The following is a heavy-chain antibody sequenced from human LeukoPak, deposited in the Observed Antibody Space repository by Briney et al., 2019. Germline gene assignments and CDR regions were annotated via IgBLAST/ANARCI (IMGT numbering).Heavy chain of an antibody. V-gene: IGHV1-69*13. D-gene: IGHD4-23*01. CDR3: ARGSRLPSYGGNSKNWYFDL. CDR1: GGTFSSYA. CDR2: IIPIFGTA. J-gene: IGHJ2*01. Sequence: SVKVSCKASGGTFSSYAISWVRQAPGQGLEWMGGIIPIFGTANYAQKFQGRVTITADESTSTAYMELSSLRSEDTAVYYCARGSRLPSYGGNSKNWYFDLWGRGTLVTVSS.